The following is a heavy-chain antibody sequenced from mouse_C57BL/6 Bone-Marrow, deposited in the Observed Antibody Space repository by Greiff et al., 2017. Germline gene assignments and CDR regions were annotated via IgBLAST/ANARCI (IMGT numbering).Heavy chain of an antibody. CDR2: IWWDDDK. CDR1: GFSLSTFGMG. CDR3: ARIADYYGSSYVSYWYFDV. J-gene: IGHJ1*03. Sequence: QVTLKESGPGILQPSQTLSLTCSFSGFSLSTFGMGVGWIRQPSGKGLEWLAHIWWDDDKYYNPALKSRLTISKDTSKNQVFLKIANVDTADTATYYCARIADYYGSSYVSYWYFDVWGTGTTVTVSS. D-gene: IGHD1-1*01. V-gene: IGHV8-8*01.